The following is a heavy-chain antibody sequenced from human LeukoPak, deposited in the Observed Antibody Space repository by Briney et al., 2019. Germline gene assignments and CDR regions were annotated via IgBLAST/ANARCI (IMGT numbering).Heavy chain of an antibody. D-gene: IGHD1-1*01. V-gene: IGHV3-7*01. J-gene: IGHJ5*02. CDR1: GFMFGTYW. Sequence: GGSLRLSCGGSGFMFGTYWMSWVRQAPGMGLEWVAIIKEDGSETYYVDSVKGRFTISRDNAKSSLYLQLNDLRAEDTAVYYCVRDFQWSLESWGQGTPVTVSS. CDR2: IKEDGSET. CDR3: VRDFQWSLES.